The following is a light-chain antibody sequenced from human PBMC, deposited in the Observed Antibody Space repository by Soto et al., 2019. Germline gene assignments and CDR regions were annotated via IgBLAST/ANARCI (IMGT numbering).Light chain of an antibody. Sequence: EILMTQSPATLSVSPGERATLSCRASQSVSSNLAWYQQKPGQAPRLLIYGASTRATGIPARFSGSGSGTEFTLTISSLQSEDFAVYDCQQYNNWPPYTFGQGTKLEIK. CDR3: QQYNNWPPYT. J-gene: IGKJ2*01. CDR2: GAS. V-gene: IGKV3-15*01. CDR1: QSVSSN.